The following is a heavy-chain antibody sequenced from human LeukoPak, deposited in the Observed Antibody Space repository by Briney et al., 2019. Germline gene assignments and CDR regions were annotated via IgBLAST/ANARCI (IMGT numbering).Heavy chain of an antibody. CDR3: ARAVRDAFDI. CDR2: ISYDGSHK. V-gene: IGHV3-30*04. Sequence: GRSLRLSCAASGFTFSSYAMHWVRQAPGKGLDWVAVISYDGSHKYYADSVKGRFTISRDNSKNTLYLQMNSLRAEDTAVYYCARAVRDAFDIWGQGTMVTVSS. J-gene: IGHJ3*02. CDR1: GFTFSSYA. D-gene: IGHD6-6*01.